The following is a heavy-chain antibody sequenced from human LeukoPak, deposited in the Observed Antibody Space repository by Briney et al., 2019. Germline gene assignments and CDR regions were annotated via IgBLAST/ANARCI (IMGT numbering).Heavy chain of an antibody. CDR2: IKQAGSEK. Sequence: PGGSLRLSCTASGITFSGYWMSWVRQPPGKGLEWVANIKQAGSEKYYADSVKGRFTISRDNSKNTLYLQMNSLRAKDTAVYYCAKDLGYYDLWSGYSLTNWFDPWGQGTLVTVSS. D-gene: IGHD3-3*01. CDR3: AKDLGYYDLWSGYSLTNWFDP. V-gene: IGHV3-7*01. J-gene: IGHJ5*02. CDR1: GITFSGYW.